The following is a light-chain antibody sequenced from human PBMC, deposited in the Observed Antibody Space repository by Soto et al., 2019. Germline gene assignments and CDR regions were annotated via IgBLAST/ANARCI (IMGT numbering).Light chain of an antibody. CDR2: GAS. Sequence: EIVLTQSPGTLSLSPGERATSSGGAVKSVSNTYLACYQQKPGQAPRLLIYGASNRATGIPDRFSGSGSGTDFTLTISRLEPEDFAVYYCQQYGSSGTFGQGTKVEIK. V-gene: IGKV3-20*01. J-gene: IGKJ1*01. CDR1: KSVSNTY. CDR3: QQYGSSGT.